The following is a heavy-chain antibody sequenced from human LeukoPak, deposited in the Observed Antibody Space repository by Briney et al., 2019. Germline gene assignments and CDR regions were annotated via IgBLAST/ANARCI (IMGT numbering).Heavy chain of an antibody. V-gene: IGHV3-20*04. J-gene: IGHJ3*02. CDR3: ARDGKYYDSSGYGAFDI. CDR1: GFTFDDYG. CDR2: INWNGGST. Sequence: GSLSLSCAASGFTFDDYGMSWVRPAPGKGLEWVSGINWNGGSTGYADSVKGRFTISRDNAKNSLYLQMNSLRAEDTALYYCARDGKYYDSSGYGAFDIWGQGTMVTVSS. D-gene: IGHD3-22*01.